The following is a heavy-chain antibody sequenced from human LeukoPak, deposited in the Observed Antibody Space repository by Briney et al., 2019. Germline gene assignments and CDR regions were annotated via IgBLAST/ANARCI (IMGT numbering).Heavy chain of an antibody. J-gene: IGHJ4*02. CDR1: GFASSSYW. CDR2: IKQDGSEK. CDR3: ARDRGSSGWYEFDY. D-gene: IGHD6-19*01. V-gene: IGHV3-7*01. Sequence: GGSLRLSCAASGFASSSYWMSWVRQAPGKGLEWVANIKQDGSEKYYVDSVKGRFTISRDNAKNSLYLQMNSLRAEDTAVYYCARDRGSSGWYEFDYWGQGTLVTVSS.